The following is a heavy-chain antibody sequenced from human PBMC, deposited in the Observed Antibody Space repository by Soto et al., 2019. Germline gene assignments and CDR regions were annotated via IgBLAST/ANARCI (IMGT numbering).Heavy chain of an antibody. CDR1: GYTFTSYG. CDR3: ARVRAPGSGRGKYGMDV. D-gene: IGHD3-10*01. V-gene: IGHV1-18*01. CDR2: ISAYNGNT. Sequence: QVQLVQSGAEVKKPGASVKVSCKASGYTFTSYGISWVRQAPGQGLEWMGWISAYNGNTNYAQKLQGRVTMTTDTSTSAAYMELRSLRADDTAVYYCARVRAPGSGRGKYGMDVWGQGTTVTVSS. J-gene: IGHJ6*02.